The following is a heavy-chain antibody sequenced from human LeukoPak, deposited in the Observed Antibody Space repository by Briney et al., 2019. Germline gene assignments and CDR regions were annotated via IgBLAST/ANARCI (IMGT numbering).Heavy chain of an antibody. CDR3: ARGLVVRYFDY. J-gene: IGHJ4*02. V-gene: IGHV3-7*01. CDR2: IKQDGSEK. CDR1: GFTFSSYW. D-gene: IGHD2-15*01. Sequence: GGSLRLSCAASGFTFSSYWMSWVRQAPGKGLEWVANIKQDGSEKYYVDSVKGRFTISRDNAKNSLYLQMNSPRAEDTAVYYCARGLVVRYFDYWGQGTLVTVSS.